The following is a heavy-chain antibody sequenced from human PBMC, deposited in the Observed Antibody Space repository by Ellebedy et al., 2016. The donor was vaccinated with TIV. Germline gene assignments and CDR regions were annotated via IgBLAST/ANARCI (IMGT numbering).Heavy chain of an antibody. Sequence: GESLKISXKTSGYSFTRDWIVWVRQMPGKGLEWMAIVYPGDSDTRYSPSFQGQVTISVDKSINTAYLQWTTLKASDTAMYYCARIPSQFRDYSDYWGQGTLVTVSS. CDR2: VYPGDSDT. CDR1: GYSFTRDW. CDR3: ARIPSQFRDYSDY. V-gene: IGHV5-51*01. D-gene: IGHD2-21*01. J-gene: IGHJ4*02.